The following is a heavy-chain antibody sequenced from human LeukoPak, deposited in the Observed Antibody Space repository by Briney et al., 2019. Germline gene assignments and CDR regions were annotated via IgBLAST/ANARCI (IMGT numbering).Heavy chain of an antibody. CDR2: IYHSGST. Sequence: PSETLSLTCAVSCYSISSGYYWGWIRQPPGKGLEWIGSIYHSGSTYYNPSLKSRVTISVDTSKNQFSLKLSSVTAADTAVYYCARSPGGFDFWSGYSFDPWGQGTLVTVSS. D-gene: IGHD3-3*01. CDR3: ARSPGGFDFWSGYSFDP. CDR1: CYSISSGYY. J-gene: IGHJ5*02. V-gene: IGHV4-38-2*01.